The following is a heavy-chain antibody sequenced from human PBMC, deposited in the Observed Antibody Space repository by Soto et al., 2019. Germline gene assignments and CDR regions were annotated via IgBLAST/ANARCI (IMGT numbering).Heavy chain of an antibody. D-gene: IGHD2-15*01. J-gene: IGHJ4*02. CDR3: AAGQNCSGGSCYFSHFDY. Sequence: SVKVSCKASGFTFTSSAMQWVRQARGQRLEWIGWIVVGSGNTNYAQKFQERVTITRDMSTSTAYMELSSLRSEDTAVYYCAAGQNCSGGSCYFSHFDYWGQGTLVTVSS. CDR1: GFTFTSSA. V-gene: IGHV1-58*02. CDR2: IVVGSGNT.